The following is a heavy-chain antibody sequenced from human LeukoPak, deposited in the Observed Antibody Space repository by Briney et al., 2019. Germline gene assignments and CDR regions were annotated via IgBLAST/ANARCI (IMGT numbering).Heavy chain of an antibody. Sequence: SETLSLTCTVSGGSISSYYWSWIRQPPGKGLEWIGYIYYSGSTNYNPSLKSRFTISVDTSKNQFSLKLSSVTAADTAVYYCARGGVVPAATPFDWGQGTLVTVSS. J-gene: IGHJ4*02. CDR1: GGSISSYY. D-gene: IGHD2-2*01. CDR3: ARGGVVPAATPFD. V-gene: IGHV4-59*08. CDR2: IYYSGST.